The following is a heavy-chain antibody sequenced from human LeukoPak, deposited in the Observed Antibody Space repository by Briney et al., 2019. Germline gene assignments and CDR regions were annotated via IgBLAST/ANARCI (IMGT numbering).Heavy chain of an antibody. J-gene: IGHJ3*02. V-gene: IGHV3-66*02. Sequence: GGSLRLSCAASGFTVSSNYMSWVRQAPGKGLAWVSVIYSGGSTYYADSVKGRFTISRDNSKNTLYLQMNSLRAEDTAVYYCARSIVVPAAILGNAFDIWGQGTMVAVSS. CDR1: GFTVSSNY. CDR2: IYSGGST. D-gene: IGHD2-2*02. CDR3: ARSIVVPAAILGNAFDI.